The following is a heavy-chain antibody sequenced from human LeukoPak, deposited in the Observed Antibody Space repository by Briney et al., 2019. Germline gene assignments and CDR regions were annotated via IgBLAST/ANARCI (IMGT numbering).Heavy chain of an antibody. CDR3: AKEGLLWFGESPGGY. CDR1: GFTFSSYT. D-gene: IGHD3-10*01. J-gene: IGHJ4*02. CDR2: ISGSGGST. V-gene: IGHV3-23*01. Sequence: PGGSLRLSCAASGFTFSSYTMNWVRQAPGKGLEWVSIISGSGGSTYYADSVKGRFTISRDNSKNTLYLQMNSLRAEDTAVYYCAKEGLLWFGESPGGYWGQGTLVTVSS.